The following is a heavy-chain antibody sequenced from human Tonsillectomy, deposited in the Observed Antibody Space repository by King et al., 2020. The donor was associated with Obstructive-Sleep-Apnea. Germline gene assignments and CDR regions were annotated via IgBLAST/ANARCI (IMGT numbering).Heavy chain of an antibody. J-gene: IGHJ4*02. CDR1: GYTFSIYW. D-gene: IGHD7-27*01. CDR2: SYPGDSDT. V-gene: IGHV5-51*01. Sequence: VQLVESGAEVKKPGESLKISCKGSGYTFSIYWIGWVRQMPGKGLEWMGISYPGDSDTRYSPSFRGQVTISADKSLSTAYLQWSSLKASDTAMYYCARGPRTGDAFDYWGQGTLVTVSS. CDR3: ARGPRTGDAFDY.